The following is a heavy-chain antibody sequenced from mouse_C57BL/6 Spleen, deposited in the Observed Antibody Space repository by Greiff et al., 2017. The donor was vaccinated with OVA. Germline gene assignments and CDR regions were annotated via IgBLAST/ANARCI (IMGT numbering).Heavy chain of an antibody. D-gene: IGHD3-2*02. J-gene: IGHJ4*01. CDR2: ILPSIGRT. Sequence: QVQLQQSGSELRSPGSSVKLSCKDFDSEVFPIAYMSWVRQTPGHGFEWIGGILPSIGRTIYGEKFEDKATLDADTLSNTAYLELNSLTSEDSAIYYCARKGSVDSSGYGAMDYWGQGTSVTVSS. CDR1: DSEVFPIAY. CDR3: ARKGSVDSSGYGAMDY. V-gene: IGHV15-2*01.